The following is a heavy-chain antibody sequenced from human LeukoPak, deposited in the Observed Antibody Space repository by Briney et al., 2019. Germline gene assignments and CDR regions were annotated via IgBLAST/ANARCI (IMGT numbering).Heavy chain of an antibody. CDR2: IYYSGST. J-gene: IGHJ4*02. Sequence: PSETLSLTCTVSGGSISSYYWSWIRQPPGKGLEWIGYIYYSGSTNYNPSLKSRVTILVDTSKNQFSLKLSSVTAADTAVYYCARSPLLWFGELYFDYWGQGTLVTVSS. CDR3: ARSPLLWFGELYFDY. CDR1: GGSISSYY. V-gene: IGHV4-59*01. D-gene: IGHD3-10*01.